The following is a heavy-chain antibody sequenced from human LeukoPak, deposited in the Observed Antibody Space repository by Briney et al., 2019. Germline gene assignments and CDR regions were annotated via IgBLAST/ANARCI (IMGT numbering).Heavy chain of an antibody. V-gene: IGHV4-59*12. CDR3: ASDRLWFGELLILGY. D-gene: IGHD3-10*01. CDR2: IYYSGST. CDR1: GGSISSYH. Sequence: SETLSLTCTVSGGSISSYHWSWLRQPPGKGLEWIGYIYYSGSTNYNPSLKSRVTMSVDTSKNQFSLKLSSVTAADTAVYYWASDRLWFGELLILGYWGQGTLVTVSS. J-gene: IGHJ4*02.